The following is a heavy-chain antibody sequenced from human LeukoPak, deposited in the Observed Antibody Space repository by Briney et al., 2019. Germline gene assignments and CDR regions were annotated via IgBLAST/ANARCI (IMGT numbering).Heavy chain of an antibody. D-gene: IGHD2-2*02. CDR3: ARRGHGYCSSTSCYMASDNWFDP. CDR1: GGSISSGGYY. J-gene: IGHJ5*02. V-gene: IGHV4-31*03. Sequence: PSETLSLTCTVSGGSISSGGYYWSWIRQHPGKGREWIGYIYYSGSTYYNPSLKSRVTISVDTSKNQFSLKLSSVTAADTAVYYCARRGHGYCSSTSCYMASDNWFDPWGQGTLVTVSS. CDR2: IYYSGST.